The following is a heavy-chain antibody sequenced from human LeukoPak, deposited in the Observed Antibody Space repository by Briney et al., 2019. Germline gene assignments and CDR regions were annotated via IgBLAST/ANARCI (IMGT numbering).Heavy chain of an antibody. Sequence: TGGSLRLSCAASGFTVSSNYMSWVRQAPGKGLEWVSVIYSGGSTYYADSVKGRFTISRDNSKNTLYLQMNSLRAEDTAVYYCASAADVIAAAGGRAFDIWGQGTMVTVSS. V-gene: IGHV3-53*01. D-gene: IGHD6-13*01. CDR1: GFTVSSNY. J-gene: IGHJ3*02. CDR3: ASAADVIAAAGGRAFDI. CDR2: IYSGGST.